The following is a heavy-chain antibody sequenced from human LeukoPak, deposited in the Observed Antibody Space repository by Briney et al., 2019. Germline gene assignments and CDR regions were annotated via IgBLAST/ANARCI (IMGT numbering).Heavy chain of an antibody. CDR2: IRNDGSII. CDR1: GFTFSSYG. J-gene: IGHJ4*02. CDR3: AKDTPLCYFDY. D-gene: IGHD3-16*01. Sequence: PGGSLRLSCAASGFTFSSYGMHWIRQAPGKGLEWLAFIRNDGSIIYNTDSVKGRFTISRDNSKNTLYLQMNSLRADDTAVYYCAKDTPLCYFDYWGQGTLVTVSS. V-gene: IGHV3-30*02.